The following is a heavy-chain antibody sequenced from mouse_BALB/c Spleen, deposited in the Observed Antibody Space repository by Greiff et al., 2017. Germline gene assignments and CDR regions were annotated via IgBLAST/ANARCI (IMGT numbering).Heavy chain of an antibody. Sequence: EVQVVESGGGLVKPGGSLKLSCAASGFTFSDYYMYWVRQTPEKRLEWVATISDGGSYTYYPDSVKGRFTISRDNAKNNLYLQMSSLKSEDTAMYYCAREGLRSFAYWGQGTLVTVSA. CDR3: AREGLRSFAY. J-gene: IGHJ3*01. D-gene: IGHD2-4*01. V-gene: IGHV5-4*02. CDR2: ISDGGSYT. CDR1: GFTFSDYY.